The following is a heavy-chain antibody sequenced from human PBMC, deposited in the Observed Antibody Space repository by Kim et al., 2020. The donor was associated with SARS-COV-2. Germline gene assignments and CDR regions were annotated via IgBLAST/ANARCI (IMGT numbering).Heavy chain of an antibody. D-gene: IGHD3-16*01. CDR1: GFTFSSYG. V-gene: IGHV3-33*01. CDR3: ARARGLLDGGGWFDP. Sequence: GGSLRLSCAASGFTFSSYGMHWVRQAPGKGLEWVAVIWYDGSNKYYVDSVKGRFTISRDNSKNTLYLQMNSLRAEDTAVYYCARARGLLDGGGWFDPWGQGTLVTVSS. CDR2: IWYDGSNK. J-gene: IGHJ5*02.